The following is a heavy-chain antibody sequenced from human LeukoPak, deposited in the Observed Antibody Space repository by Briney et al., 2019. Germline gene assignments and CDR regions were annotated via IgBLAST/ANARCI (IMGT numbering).Heavy chain of an antibody. CDR2: ISYDGSNK. Sequence: PGGSLRLSCAASGFTFSSYAMHWVRQAPGKGLEWVAVISYDGSNKYYADSVKGRFTISRDNPKNTLYVQMNSLRAEDTAVYYCARGRGADYGGNSGYFDYWGQGTLVTVSS. D-gene: IGHD4-23*01. CDR3: ARGRGADYGGNSGYFDY. J-gene: IGHJ4*02. CDR1: GFTFSSYA. V-gene: IGHV3-30-3*01.